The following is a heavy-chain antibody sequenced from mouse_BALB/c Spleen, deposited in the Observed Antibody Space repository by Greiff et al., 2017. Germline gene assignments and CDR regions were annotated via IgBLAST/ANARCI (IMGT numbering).Heavy chain of an antibody. Sequence: VQLQQSGPGLVAPSQSLSITCTVSGFSLTSYGVHWVRQPPGKGLEWLGVIWAGGSTNYNSALMSRLSISKDNSKSQVFLKMNSLQTDDTAMYYCARGPPRTETAMDDWGQGTSVTVSS. J-gene: IGHJ4*01. CDR1: GFSLTSYG. CDR2: IWAGGST. D-gene: IGHD4-1*01. CDR3: ARGPPRTETAMDD. V-gene: IGHV2-9*02.